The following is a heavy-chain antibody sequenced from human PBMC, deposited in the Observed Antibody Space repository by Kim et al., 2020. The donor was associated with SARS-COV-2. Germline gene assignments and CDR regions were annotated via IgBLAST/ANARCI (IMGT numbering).Heavy chain of an antibody. J-gene: IGHJ4*02. D-gene: IGHD3-3*01. V-gene: IGHV4-59*09. CDR3: ARGGTIFGVVIEPFDY. Sequence: PALKSRVTISVDPSKNQFSLKLSSVTAADTAVYYCARGGTIFGVVIEPFDYWGQGTRVTVSS.